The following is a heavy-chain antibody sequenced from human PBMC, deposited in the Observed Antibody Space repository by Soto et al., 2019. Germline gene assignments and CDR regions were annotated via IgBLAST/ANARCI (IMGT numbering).Heavy chain of an antibody. CDR2: ISAYNTNT. J-gene: IGHJ4*02. Sequence: QVQLVQSGAEVKKPGASVKVSCKTSGYTFTSYHISWVRQAPGQGLEWMGWISAYNTNTNYAQKFQGRVTMTTDTLTSTAYMDLRSLRSDDTAVYYCARDTPPTDYRGQGTLVTVSS. CDR3: ARDTPPTDY. V-gene: IGHV1-18*01. CDR1: GYTFTSYH.